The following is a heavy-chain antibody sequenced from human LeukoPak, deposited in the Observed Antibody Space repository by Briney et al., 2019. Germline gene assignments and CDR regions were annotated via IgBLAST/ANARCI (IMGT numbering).Heavy chain of an antibody. J-gene: IGHJ4*02. Sequence: LPGGSLRLSCAASGFTFSSYWMNWARQAPGKGLEWVSAISGSGGSTYYADSVKGRFTISRDNSKNTLYLQMNSLRAEDTAVYYCAKDNPWLPDYWGQGTLVTVPS. CDR2: ISGSGGST. D-gene: IGHD5-12*01. CDR3: AKDNPWLPDY. V-gene: IGHV3-23*01. CDR1: GFTFSSYW.